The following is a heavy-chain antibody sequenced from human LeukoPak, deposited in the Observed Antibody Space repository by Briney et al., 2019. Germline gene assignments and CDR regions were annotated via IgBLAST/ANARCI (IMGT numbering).Heavy chain of an antibody. D-gene: IGHD3-10*02. J-gene: IGHJ6*02. CDR1: GGSFSGYY. CDR2: INHSGGT. V-gene: IGHV4-34*01. Sequence: SETLSLTCAVYGGSFSGYYWSWIRQPPGKGLEWIGEINHSGGTNYNPSLKSRVTISVDTSKNQFSLKLSSVTAADTAVYYCARAAYYVYGMDVWGQGTTVTVSS. CDR3: ARAAYYVYGMDV.